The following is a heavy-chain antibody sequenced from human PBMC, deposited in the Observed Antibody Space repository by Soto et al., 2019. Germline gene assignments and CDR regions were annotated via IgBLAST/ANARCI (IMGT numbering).Heavy chain of an antibody. CDR3: TTDVARFLEWLLYFHYYYYMDV. Sequence: GGSLRLSCAASGFTFSNAWMSWVRQAPGKGLEWVGRIKSKTDGGTTDYAAPVKGRFTISRDDSKNTLYLQMNSLKTEDTAVYYCTTDVARFLEWLLYFHYYYYMDVWGKGTTVTVSS. D-gene: IGHD3-3*01. CDR1: GFTFSNAW. CDR2: IKSKTDGGTT. V-gene: IGHV3-15*01. J-gene: IGHJ6*03.